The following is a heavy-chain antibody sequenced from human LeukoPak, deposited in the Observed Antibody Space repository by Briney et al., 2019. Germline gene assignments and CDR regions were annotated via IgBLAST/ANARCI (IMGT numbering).Heavy chain of an antibody. J-gene: IGHJ4*02. Sequence: PSETLSLTCTVSGGSISSGSYYWSWVRQPAGKGLEWIGRIYTSGSTNYNPSLKSRVTISVDTSKNQFSLKLSSVTAADTAVYYCARQGAARPYYFDHWGQGALVTVSS. CDR2: IYTSGST. CDR1: GGSISSGSYY. D-gene: IGHD6-6*01. V-gene: IGHV4-61*02. CDR3: ARQGAARPYYFDH.